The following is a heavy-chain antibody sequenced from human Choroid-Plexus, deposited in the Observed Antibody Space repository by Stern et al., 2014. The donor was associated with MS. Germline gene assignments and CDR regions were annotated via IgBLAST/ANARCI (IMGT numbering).Heavy chain of an antibody. CDR3: AKDRQYLTYFFDH. V-gene: IGHV3-30*18. Sequence: VQLVESGGGVVQPGRPLRLSCVASGFTLGSCAMHWVRQAPGKGLEWVAGVSYDGSNKYYADSVNGRFTISRDNSQNSLYMQMSSLRPDDTAVYYCAKDRQYLTYFFDHWGQGSLVTVSS. J-gene: IGHJ5*02. CDR1: GFTLGSCA. CDR2: VSYDGSNK. D-gene: IGHD2/OR15-2a*01.